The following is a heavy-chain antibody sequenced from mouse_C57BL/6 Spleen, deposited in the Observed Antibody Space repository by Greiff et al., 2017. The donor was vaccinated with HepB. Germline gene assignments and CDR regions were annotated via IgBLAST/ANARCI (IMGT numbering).Heavy chain of an antibody. CDR3: ARGKGIYSNYAMDY. V-gene: IGHV1-52*01. CDR2: IDPSDSET. CDR1: GYTFTSYW. Sequence: QVQLQQSGAELVRPGSSVKLSCKASGYTFTSYWMHWVKQRPIQGLEWIGNIDPSDSETHYNQKFKDKATLTVDKSSSTAYMQLSSLTSEDSAVYYCARGKGIYSNYAMDYWGQGTSVTVSS. J-gene: IGHJ4*01. D-gene: IGHD2-5*01.